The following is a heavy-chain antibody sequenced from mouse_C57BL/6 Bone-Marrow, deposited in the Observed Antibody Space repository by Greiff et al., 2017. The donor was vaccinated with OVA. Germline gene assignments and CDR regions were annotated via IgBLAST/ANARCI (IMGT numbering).Heavy chain of an antibody. CDR2: ISYDGSN. Sequence: EVQLQESGPGLVKPSQSLSLTCSVTGYSITSGYYWNWIRQFPGNKLEWMGYISYDGSNNYNPSLKNRISITRDTSKNQFFLKLNSVTTEDTATYYCARDYGMGFAYWGQGTLVTVSA. V-gene: IGHV3-6*01. J-gene: IGHJ3*01. D-gene: IGHD1-1*01. CDR3: ARDYGMGFAY. CDR1: GYSITSGYY.